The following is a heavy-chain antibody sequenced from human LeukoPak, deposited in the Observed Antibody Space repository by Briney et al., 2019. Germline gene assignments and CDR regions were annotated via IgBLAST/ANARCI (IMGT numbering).Heavy chain of an antibody. Sequence: WIRQAPGKGLEWVGFIRSKAYGGTTEYAASVKGRFTISRDDSKSIAYLQMNSLKTEDTAVYYCTRDLDYGSGREGYYFDYWGQGTLVTVSS. CDR3: TRDLDYGSGREGYYFDY. D-gene: IGHD3-10*01. J-gene: IGHJ4*02. V-gene: IGHV3-49*02. CDR2: IRSKAYGGTT.